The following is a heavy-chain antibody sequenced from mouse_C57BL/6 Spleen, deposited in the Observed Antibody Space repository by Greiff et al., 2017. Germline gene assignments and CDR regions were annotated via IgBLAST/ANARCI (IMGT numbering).Heavy chain of an antibody. CDR2: IDPISGGP. Sequence: QVQLQQPGAELVKPGASVKLSCKASGYPFPTYWFHWVNQRPGRGLEWIGRIDPISGGPKYNKKLKSKATLTVDKPSSTAYMQLSSLTSEDSAVYYCARDGNYVAFAYGGQGTRVTVSA. J-gene: IGHJ3*01. V-gene: IGHV1-72*01. CDR3: ARDGNYVAFAY. D-gene: IGHD2-1*01. CDR1: GYPFPTYW.